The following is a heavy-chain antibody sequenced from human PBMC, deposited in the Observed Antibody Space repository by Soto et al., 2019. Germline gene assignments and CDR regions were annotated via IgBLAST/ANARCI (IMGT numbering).Heavy chain of an antibody. CDR1: VFTFSSYG. Sequence: GGSLRLSCASSVFTFSSYGMHWVRQAPGKGLEWVAVISYDGSNKYYADSVKGRFTISRDNSKNTLYLQMNSLRAEDTAVYYCAKDLIHYRNKDNWFEPWGQGTLVLVPS. V-gene: IGHV3-30*18. CDR2: ISYDGSNK. J-gene: IGHJ5*02. D-gene: IGHD4-4*01. CDR3: AKDLIHYRNKDNWFEP.